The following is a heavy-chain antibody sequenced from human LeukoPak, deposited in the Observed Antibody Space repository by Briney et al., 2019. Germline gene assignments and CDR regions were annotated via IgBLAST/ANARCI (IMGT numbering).Heavy chain of an antibody. CDR1: GGSFSGYY. D-gene: IGHD2-15*01. J-gene: IGHJ4*02. CDR3: ARGWQEGRMHVPTFPFDY. Sequence: PSETLSLTCAVYGGSFSGYYWSWIRQPPGKGLEWIGEINHSGSTNYNPSLKSRVTISVDTSKNQFSLKLSSVTAADTAVYYCARGWQEGRMHVPTFPFDYWGQGTLVTVSS. V-gene: IGHV4-34*01. CDR2: INHSGST.